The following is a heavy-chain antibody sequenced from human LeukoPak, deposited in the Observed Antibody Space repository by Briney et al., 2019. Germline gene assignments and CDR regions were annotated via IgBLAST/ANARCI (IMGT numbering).Heavy chain of an antibody. V-gene: IGHV3-53*01. CDR3: ASLTGDY. CDR1: RFTFSSYA. J-gene: IGHJ4*02. Sequence: GGSLRLSCAASRFTFSSYAMSWVRQAPGKGLEWVSVIHSGDNTYYADSVKGRFTISRDNSKNTFYLQMNSLRVEDTAVYYCASLTGDYWGQGTLVTVSS. D-gene: IGHD1-20*01. CDR2: IHSGDNT.